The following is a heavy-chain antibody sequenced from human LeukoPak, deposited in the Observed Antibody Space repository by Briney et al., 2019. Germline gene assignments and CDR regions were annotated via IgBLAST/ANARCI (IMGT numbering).Heavy chain of an antibody. CDR2: IYSGGST. Sequence: GGSLRLXCAASGFTVSSNYMSWVRQAPGKGLEWVSVIYSGGSTYYADSVKGRFTISRDNSKNTLYLQMNSLRAEDTAVYYCARERIVGATRGPDYWGQGTLVTVSS. V-gene: IGHV3-53*01. CDR3: ARERIVGATRGPDY. D-gene: IGHD1-26*01. J-gene: IGHJ4*02. CDR1: GFTVSSNY.